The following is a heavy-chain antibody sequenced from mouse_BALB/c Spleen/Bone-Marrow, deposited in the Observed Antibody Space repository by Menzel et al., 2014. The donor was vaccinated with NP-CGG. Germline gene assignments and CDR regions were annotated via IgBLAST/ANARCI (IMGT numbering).Heavy chain of an antibody. CDR1: RFTFSNYA. Sequence: EVKLVESGGGLVKPGGSLKLSCAASRFTFSNYAMSWVRQTPEKRLEWVATISSGGSYTYYPDSVKGRFTISRDNAQNTLYLQMSSLRSEDTAMYFCARQENWALDYWGQGTTLTVSP. CDR3: ARQENWALDY. V-gene: IGHV5-9-3*01. CDR2: ISSGGSYT. J-gene: IGHJ2*01. D-gene: IGHD4-1*01.